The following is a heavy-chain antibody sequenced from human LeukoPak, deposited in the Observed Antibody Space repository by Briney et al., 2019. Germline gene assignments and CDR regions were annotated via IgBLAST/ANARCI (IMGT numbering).Heavy chain of an antibody. Sequence: QSGGSLRLSCAASGFTFSSYWMHWVRHAPGKGLVWVSRINSDGSSTSYPDSVKGRFTISRDNAKNTLYLQMNSLRAEDTAVYYCAELGITMIGGVWGKGTTVTISS. CDR2: INSDGSST. J-gene: IGHJ6*04. D-gene: IGHD3-10*02. V-gene: IGHV3-74*01. CDR3: AELGITMIGGV. CDR1: GFTFSSYW.